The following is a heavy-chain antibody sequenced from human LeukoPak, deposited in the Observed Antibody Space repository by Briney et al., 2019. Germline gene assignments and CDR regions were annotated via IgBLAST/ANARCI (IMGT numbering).Heavy chain of an antibody. CDR3: ARVDESDAFDI. Sequence: SETLSLTCAVYGGSFSGYYWSWIRQPPGKGLEWIGEINHSGSTNYNPSLKSRVTISVDTSKNQFSLKLSSVTAADTAVYYCARVDESDAFDIWGQGTMVTVSS. D-gene: IGHD5-24*01. CDR2: INHSGST. J-gene: IGHJ3*02. V-gene: IGHV4-34*01. CDR1: GGSFSGYY.